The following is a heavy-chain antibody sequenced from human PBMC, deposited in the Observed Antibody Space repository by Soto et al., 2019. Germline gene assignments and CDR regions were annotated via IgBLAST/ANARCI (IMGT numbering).Heavy chain of an antibody. Sequence: SETLSLTCTVSGGSISSGGYYWSWIRQHPGKGLEWIGYIYYSGSTYYNPSLKSRVTISVDTSKNQFSLKLSSVTAADTAVYYCARDAGPYGDPSYYYYGVDVWGQGTTVTVS. D-gene: IGHD4-17*01. CDR3: ARDAGPYGDPSYYYYGVDV. CDR2: IYYSGST. J-gene: IGHJ6*02. CDR1: GGSISSGGYY. V-gene: IGHV4-31*03.